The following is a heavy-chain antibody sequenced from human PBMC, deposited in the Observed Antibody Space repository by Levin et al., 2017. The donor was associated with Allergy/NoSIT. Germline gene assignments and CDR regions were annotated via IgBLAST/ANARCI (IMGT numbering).Heavy chain of an antibody. V-gene: IGHV3-66*01. J-gene: IGHJ2*01. CDR1: GFSVDSSY. Sequence: GESLKISCAASGFSVDSSYMSWVRQAPGKGLEWVSVIYSGGSSKYANSVQGRFSISRDSSKNTVYLQMGRLRVEDTAVYYCARDQFDVWGRGTLVIVSS. CDR3: ARDQFDV. CDR2: IYSGGSS.